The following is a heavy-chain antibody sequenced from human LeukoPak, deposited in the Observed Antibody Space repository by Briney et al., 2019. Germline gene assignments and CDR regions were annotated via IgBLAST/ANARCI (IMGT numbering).Heavy chain of an antibody. CDR3: ARDSAGTGAFDI. V-gene: IGHV4-59*12. D-gene: IGHD6-19*01. CDR1: GGSISSYY. CDR2: IYYSGST. J-gene: IGHJ3*02. Sequence: SETLSLTCTVSGGSISSYYWSWIRQPPGKGLEWIGYIYYSGSTNYNPSLKSRVTISVDTSKNQFSLKLSSVTAADTAVYYCARDSAGTGAFDIWGQGTMVTVSS.